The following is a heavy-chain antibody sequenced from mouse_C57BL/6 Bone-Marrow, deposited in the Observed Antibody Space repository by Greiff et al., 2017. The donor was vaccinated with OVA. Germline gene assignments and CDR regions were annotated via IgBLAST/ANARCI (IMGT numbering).Heavy chain of an antibody. Sequence: VQLKESVAELVRPGASVKLSCTASGFNIKNTYMHWVKQRPEQGLEWIGRIDPANGNTKYAPKFQGKATITADTSSNTAYLQLSSLTSEDTAIYYCARGVITTVVARDYYAMDYWGQGTSVTVSS. J-gene: IGHJ4*01. CDR3: ARGVITTVVARDYYAMDY. CDR1: GFNIKNTY. D-gene: IGHD1-1*01. V-gene: IGHV14-3*01. CDR2: IDPANGNT.